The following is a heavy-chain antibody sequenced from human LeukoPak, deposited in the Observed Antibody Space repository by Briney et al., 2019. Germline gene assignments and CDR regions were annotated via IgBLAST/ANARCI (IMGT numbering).Heavy chain of an antibody. J-gene: IGHJ4*02. CDR1: GFTFTSYT. CDR3: ASLGYSLDY. CDR2: ISVTSTYI. Sequence: GGSLRLSCAASGFTFTSYTMNWVRQAPGKGLQWVSSISVTSTYIHYADSVKGRFTISRDNAKNSLYLQMNSLRAEDTAVYYCASLGYSLDYWGQGTLVTVSS. D-gene: IGHD5-18*01. V-gene: IGHV3-21*01.